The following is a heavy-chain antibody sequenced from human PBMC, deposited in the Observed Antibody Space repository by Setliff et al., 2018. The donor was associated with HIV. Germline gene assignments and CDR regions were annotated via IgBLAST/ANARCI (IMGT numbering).Heavy chain of an antibody. V-gene: IGHV1-2*02. J-gene: IGHJ4*02. CDR3: ARDGTTTHDY. CDR1: GYTFSAYY. CDR2: MNPNSGDT. Sequence: ASVKVSCKTSGYTFSAYYMHWVRQAPGQGLEWMGWMNPNSGDTKSAQKFQGRVTMTRDTSISTAYTELSRLRSGDTALYYCARDGTTTHDYWGQGTLVTVSS. D-gene: IGHD1-26*01.